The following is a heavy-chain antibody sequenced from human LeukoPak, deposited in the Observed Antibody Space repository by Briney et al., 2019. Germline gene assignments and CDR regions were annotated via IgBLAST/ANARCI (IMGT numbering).Heavy chain of an antibody. Sequence: GGSLRLSCAASGFTFSSYAMSWVRQAPGKGLEWVSAISGSGGSTYYADSVKGRFTISRDNSRNTLYLQMNSLRAEDTAVYYCAKENRMPTVTQVFDPWGQGTLVTVSS. V-gene: IGHV3-23*01. J-gene: IGHJ5*02. CDR3: AKENRMPTVTQVFDP. CDR2: ISGSGGST. D-gene: IGHD4-17*01. CDR1: GFTFSSYA.